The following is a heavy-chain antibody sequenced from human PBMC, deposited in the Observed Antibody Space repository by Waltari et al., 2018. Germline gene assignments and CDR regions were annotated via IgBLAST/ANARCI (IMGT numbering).Heavy chain of an antibody. V-gene: IGHV1-2*02. CDR2: INPNSGGT. CDR1: GDTFTGYY. J-gene: IGHJ5*02. CDR3: ARSVVVVPAAFRRAFAP. Sequence: QVQLVQSGAEVKKPGASVKVSCKASGDTFTGYYMHWVRQAPGQGLEWMGWINPNSGGTNYAQKFQGRVTMTRDTSISTAYMELSRLRSDDTAVYYCARSVVVVPAAFRRAFAPWGQGTLVTVSS. D-gene: IGHD2-2*01.